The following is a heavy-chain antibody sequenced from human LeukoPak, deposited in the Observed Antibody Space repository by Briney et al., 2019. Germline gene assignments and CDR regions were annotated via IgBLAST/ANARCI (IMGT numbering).Heavy chain of an antibody. D-gene: IGHD3-22*01. Sequence: ASVKVSCKASGYTFTGYYMHWVRQAPGQGLEWMGWINPNSGGTNYAQKFQGWVTMARDTSISTAYMELSRLRSDDTAVYYCARSYYDSSGYYAAFDIWGQGTMVTVSS. J-gene: IGHJ3*02. CDR1: GYTFTGYY. CDR3: ARSYYDSSGYYAAFDI. V-gene: IGHV1-2*04. CDR2: INPNSGGT.